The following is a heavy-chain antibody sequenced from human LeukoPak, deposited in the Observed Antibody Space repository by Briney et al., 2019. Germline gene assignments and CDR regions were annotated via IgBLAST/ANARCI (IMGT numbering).Heavy chain of an antibody. D-gene: IGHD3-10*01. J-gene: IGHJ5*02. CDR3: AREAYGSGSYSWFDP. CDR2: IYHSGST. V-gene: IGHV4-30-2*01. Sequence: SETLSLTCAVSGGSIISANYSWSWIRQPPGKGLEWIGYIYHSGSTYYNPSLTSRVTISIDRSKNQFSLKLISATAADTAVYYCAREAYGSGSYSWFDPWGQGTLVTVSS. CDR1: GGSIISANYS.